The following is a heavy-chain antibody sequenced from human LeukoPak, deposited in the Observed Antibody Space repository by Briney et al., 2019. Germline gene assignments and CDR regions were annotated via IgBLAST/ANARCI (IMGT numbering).Heavy chain of an antibody. CDR1: GGTFSSYA. CDR2: IIPIFGTA. J-gene: IGHJ6*02. D-gene: IGHD2-15*01. V-gene: IGHV1-69*13. Sequence: ASVKVSCKASGGTFSSYAISWVRQAPGQGLEWMGGIIPIFGTANYAQKFQGRVTITADESTSTAYMGLSSLRSEDTAVYYCARDTDIVVVVAATRRDYYYGTDVWGQGTTVTVSS. CDR3: ARDTDIVVVVAATRRDYYYGTDV.